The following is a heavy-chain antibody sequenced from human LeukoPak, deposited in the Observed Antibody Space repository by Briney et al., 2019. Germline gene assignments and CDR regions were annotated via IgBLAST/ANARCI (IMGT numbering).Heavy chain of an antibody. D-gene: IGHD5-18*01. CDR1: GGSISSYY. CDR2: IYYSGST. J-gene: IGHJ4*02. Sequence: SETLSLTCTVSGGSISSYYCSWIRQPPGKGLEWIGYIYYSGSTNCNPSLKSRVTISVDTSKNQFSLKLSSVTAADTAVYYCARGDTYFDYWGQGTLVTVSS. CDR3: ARGDTYFDY. V-gene: IGHV4-59*01.